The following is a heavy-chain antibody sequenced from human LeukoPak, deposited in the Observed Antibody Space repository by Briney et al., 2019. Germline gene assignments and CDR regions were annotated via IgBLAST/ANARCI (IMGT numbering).Heavy chain of an antibody. D-gene: IGHD5-18*01. Sequence: GGSLRLSCAASGFTFSTYWVTWVRQAPAKGLEWVATINRDGSEKYYVDSVKGRFTISRDNAKNSLDLQMNSLRAEDTAVYYCASPPAWIQSYGMDVWGKGTTVTVS. CDR3: ASPPAWIQSYGMDV. V-gene: IGHV3-7*01. J-gene: IGHJ6*03. CDR2: INRDGSEK. CDR1: GFTFSTYW.